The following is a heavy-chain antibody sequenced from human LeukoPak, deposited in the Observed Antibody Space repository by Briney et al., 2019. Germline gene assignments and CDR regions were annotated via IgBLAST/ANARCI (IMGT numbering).Heavy chain of an antibody. CDR1: GFTFSSYA. CDR2: ISGSGGST. V-gene: IGHV3-23*01. J-gene: IGHJ6*04. D-gene: IGHD3-10*01. CDR3: AKFNGHPTTNYYMDV. Sequence: GGSLRLSCAASGFTFSSYAMSWVRQAPGKGLEWVSAISGSGGSTYYADSVKGRFTISRDNSKNTLFLQMNSLRAEDTAVYYCAKFNGHPTTNYYMDVWGEGTTVTVSS.